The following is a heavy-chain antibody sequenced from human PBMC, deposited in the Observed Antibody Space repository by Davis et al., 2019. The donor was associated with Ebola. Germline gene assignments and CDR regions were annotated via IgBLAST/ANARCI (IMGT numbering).Heavy chain of an antibody. CDR2: IIPILGIA. J-gene: IGHJ6*02. Sequence: SVKVSCKASGGTFSSYAISWVRQAPGQGLEWMGRIIPILGIANYAQKFQGRVTITADKSTSTAYMELSSLRSEDTAVYYCARVGYYDSSGQTLFIGMDVWGQGTTVTVSS. CDR3: ARVGYYDSSGQTLFIGMDV. D-gene: IGHD3-22*01. CDR1: GGTFSSYA. V-gene: IGHV1-69*04.